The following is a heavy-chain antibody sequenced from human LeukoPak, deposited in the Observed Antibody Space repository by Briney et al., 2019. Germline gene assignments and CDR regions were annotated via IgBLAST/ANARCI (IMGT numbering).Heavy chain of an antibody. D-gene: IGHD3-16*02. CDR2: ISYSGST. J-gene: IGHJ4*02. CDR3: ASLSPRYVWGSYRRPTSFDY. V-gene: IGHV4-39*01. CDR1: GGSISSSTYY. Sequence: SETLSLTCTVSGGSISSSTYYWGWIRQPPGKGLEWIGTISYSGSTYYKPSLKSRVTISVDTSKNQFSLKLSSVTAADTAVYYCASLSPRYVWGSYRRPTSFDYWGQGTLVTVSS.